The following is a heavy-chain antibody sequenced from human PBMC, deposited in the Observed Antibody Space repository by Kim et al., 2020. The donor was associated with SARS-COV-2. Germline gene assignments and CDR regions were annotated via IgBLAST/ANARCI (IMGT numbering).Heavy chain of an antibody. J-gene: IGHJ4*02. V-gene: IGHV1-2*02. Sequence: NPNRGGTNYARKIQGKGTMTGEQSISTAYMELSRLRSDDTAVYYCARSWDYWGQGTLVTVSS. CDR3: ARSWDY. CDR2: NPNRGGT.